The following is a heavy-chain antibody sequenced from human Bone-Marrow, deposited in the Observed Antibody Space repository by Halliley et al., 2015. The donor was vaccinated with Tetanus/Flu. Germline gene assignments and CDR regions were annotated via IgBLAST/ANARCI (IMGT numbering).Heavy chain of an antibody. CDR3: ARLGLEYSSGWPNWFDP. Sequence: IGYIDYSGSTSYNPSLKSRLTISADTSKNHFLLKLSFVTAAGTAVYYCARLGLEYSSGWPNWFDPWGQGTLVTVSS. J-gene: IGHJ5*02. D-gene: IGHD6-19*01. CDR2: IDYSGST. V-gene: IGHV4-30-4*05.